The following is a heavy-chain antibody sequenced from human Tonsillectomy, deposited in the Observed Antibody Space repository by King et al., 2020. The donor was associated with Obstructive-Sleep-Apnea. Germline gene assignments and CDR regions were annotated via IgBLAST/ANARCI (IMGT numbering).Heavy chain of an antibody. J-gene: IGHJ2*01. Sequence: VQLVESGGGFVQPGGSLRLSCGFTVRSKYMSWVRQAPWKGREGVSVIYSGGSTFYADSVNGRFTISRDISINILYLQMNSLRAEDTAVYYCARAPFIWTDYEQSWYFDLWGRGTLVTVSS. V-gene: IGHV3-66*01. CDR3: ARAPFIWTDYEQSWYFDL. CDR1: FTVRSKY. D-gene: IGHD3/OR15-3a*01. CDR2: IYSGGST.